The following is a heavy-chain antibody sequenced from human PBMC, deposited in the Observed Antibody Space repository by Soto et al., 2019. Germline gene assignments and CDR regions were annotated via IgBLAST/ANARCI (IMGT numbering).Heavy chain of an antibody. D-gene: IGHD3-16*01. V-gene: IGHV1-8*01. Sequence: AAVKVSCKASGYTFSDFDINWLRQAAGQGPEWMGWMNAKSGDTFSAQRLQGKFNMTWDTSLSTAYMEVGSLTSDDAAIYYCARGNPFNYAGFDVWGQGTTVTVSS. J-gene: IGHJ6*02. CDR1: GYTFSDFD. CDR3: ARGNPFNYAGFDV. CDR2: MNAKSGDT.